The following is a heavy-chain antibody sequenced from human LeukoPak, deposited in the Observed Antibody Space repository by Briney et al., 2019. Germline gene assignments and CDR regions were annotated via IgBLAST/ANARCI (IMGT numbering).Heavy chain of an antibody. CDR3: ARAGDIDAFDI. J-gene: IGHJ3*02. Sequence: GGSLRLSCAASGFTFSDYYMSWIRQAPGKGLEWVSYISSSSSYTNYADSVKGRFTISRDNTKNSLYLQMNSLRAEDTAVYYCARAGDIDAFDIWGQGTMVTVSS. D-gene: IGHD2-15*01. CDR2: ISSSSSYT. V-gene: IGHV3-11*06. CDR1: GFTFSDYY.